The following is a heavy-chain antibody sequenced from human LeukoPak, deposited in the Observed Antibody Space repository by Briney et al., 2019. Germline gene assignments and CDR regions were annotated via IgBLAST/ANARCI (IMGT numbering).Heavy chain of an antibody. D-gene: IGHD3-3*01. CDR3: AREAFWSGYY. CDR1: GGSISSGSYY. V-gene: IGHV4-61*02. Sequence: SETLSLTCTVSGGSISSGSYYWSWIRQPAGKGLEWIGRIYTSGSTNYNPSLKSRVTISVDTSKNQFSLKLSSVTAADTAVYCCAREAFWSGYYWGQGTLVTVSS. CDR2: IYTSGST. J-gene: IGHJ4*02.